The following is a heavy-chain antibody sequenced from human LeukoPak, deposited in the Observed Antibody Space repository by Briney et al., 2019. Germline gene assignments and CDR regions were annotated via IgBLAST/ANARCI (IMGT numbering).Heavy chain of an antibody. D-gene: IGHD1-1*01. V-gene: IGHV3-48*01. J-gene: IGHJ3*02. CDR1: GFTFSSYA. CDR3: ARDKWATGTDDAFDI. Sequence: GGSLRLSCAASGFTFSSYAMSWVRQAPGKGLEWVSYISSSSSIIFYADSVKGRFTISRDNAKNSLYLQMNSLRAEDTAVYYCARDKWATGTDDAFDIWGQGTMVTVSS. CDR2: ISSSSSII.